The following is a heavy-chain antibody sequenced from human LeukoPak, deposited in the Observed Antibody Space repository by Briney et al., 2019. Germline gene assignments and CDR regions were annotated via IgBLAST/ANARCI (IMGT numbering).Heavy chain of an antibody. V-gene: IGHV3-30*18. D-gene: IGHD3-9*01. CDR1: GFTFSNYG. Sequence: GGSLRLSCAASGFTFSNYGMHWVRQAPGKGLDGVAVISYDGSNKYYADSVKGRFTISRDNSKNTLYLQMNSLRAEDTAVYYCAKDRGLRYFDWLSELDYWGQGTLVTVSS. CDR3: AKDRGLRYFDWLSELDY. CDR2: ISYDGSNK. J-gene: IGHJ4*02.